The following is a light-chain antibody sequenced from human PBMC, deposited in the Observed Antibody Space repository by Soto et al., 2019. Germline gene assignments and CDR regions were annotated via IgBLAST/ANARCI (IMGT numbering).Light chain of an antibody. V-gene: IGKV1-27*01. J-gene: IGKJ4*01. CDR1: QRINNY. CDR2: AAS. Sequence: DIPMTQSPSSLSASVGDRVTITCRASQRINNYLAWYQQKPGKVPRLLIYAASTLQSGVPSRFSGSGSGTDFTLTISSLQPEDVATYYCQKYNSAPPNTFGGGTKVEIK. CDR3: QKYNSAPPNT.